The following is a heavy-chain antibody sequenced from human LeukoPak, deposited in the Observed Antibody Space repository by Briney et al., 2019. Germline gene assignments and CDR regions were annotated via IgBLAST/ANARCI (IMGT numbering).Heavy chain of an antibody. Sequence: PGGSLRLSCAASGFTFSSYAMHWVRQAPGKGLEWVAVISYDGSNKYYADSVKGRFTISRDNSKNTLYLQMSYLGVEDTAVYYCAKSNGASQRLYSAYWGRGTLITVSS. CDR3: AKSNGASQRLYSAY. CDR2: ISYDGSNK. J-gene: IGHJ4*02. V-gene: IGHV3-30*04. CDR1: GFTFSSYA. D-gene: IGHD2-8*01.